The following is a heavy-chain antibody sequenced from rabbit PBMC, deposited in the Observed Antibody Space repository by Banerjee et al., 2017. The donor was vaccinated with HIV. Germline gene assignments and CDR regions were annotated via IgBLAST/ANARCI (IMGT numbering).Heavy chain of an antibody. J-gene: IGHJ6*01. CDR2: SAPGFGNT. V-gene: IGHV1S7*01. CDR3: ARGSDCTYGYTDCAFRL. Sequence: KESGGGLVQPGGSLKLSCKASGFDLSGYYMTWVRQVPGKGLEWIGYSAPGFGNTKYVSWVNGRFTISSDNAHNTLYLQLNSLTAADTATHFCARGSDCTYGYTDCAFRLWGPGTLVTVS. CDR1: GFDLSGYY. D-gene: IGHD6-1*01.